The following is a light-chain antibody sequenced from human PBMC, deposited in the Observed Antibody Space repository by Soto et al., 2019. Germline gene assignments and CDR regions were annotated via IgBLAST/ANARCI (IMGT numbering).Light chain of an antibody. Sequence: SYELTQPPSVSVAPGSTAKITCGGADIGTRSVHWYQQRPCQAPVLVIYYDDDRPAGIPERCSGSNSVHTATLTISRVDSGDEADYYCQVWLTTACFGGGTKLTVL. CDR3: QVWLTTAC. CDR2: YDD. J-gene: IGLJ2*01. V-gene: IGLV3-21*04. CDR1: DIGTRS.